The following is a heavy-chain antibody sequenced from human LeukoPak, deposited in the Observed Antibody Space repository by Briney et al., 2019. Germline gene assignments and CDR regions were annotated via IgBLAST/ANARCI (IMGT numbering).Heavy chain of an antibody. V-gene: IGHV4-59*08. J-gene: IGHJ4*02. CDR1: GGSISSYY. Sequence: SETLSLTCTVSGGSISSYYWSWIRQPPGKKLEWIGYIYYSGNTNYNPSLKSRLTISIDTSKNQFSLKLRSVTAADTAVYFCARVTQTDWGVIHYWGQGTLVTVAS. CDR3: ARVTQTDWGVIHY. CDR2: IYYSGNT. D-gene: IGHD3-10*01.